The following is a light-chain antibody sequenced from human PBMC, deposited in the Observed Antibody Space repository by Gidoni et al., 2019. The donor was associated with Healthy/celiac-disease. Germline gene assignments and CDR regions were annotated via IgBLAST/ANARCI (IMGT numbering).Light chain of an antibody. CDR3: QQRSNWPF. CDR1: QSFSSY. Sequence: IVLTQSLATLFLSPGERATLSCRASQSFSSYLAWYQQKPGQSPRLLIYEASNRATGIPARFSGSGSGTDFTLTISSLEPEDFAVYYCQQRSNWPFFGPGTKVDIK. V-gene: IGKV3-11*01. CDR2: EAS. J-gene: IGKJ3*01.